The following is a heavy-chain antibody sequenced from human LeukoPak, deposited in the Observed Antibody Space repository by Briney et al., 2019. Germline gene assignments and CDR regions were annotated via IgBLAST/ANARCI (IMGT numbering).Heavy chain of an antibody. Sequence: GGSLRLSCAASEFTFDDYAMHWVRQAPGKGLEWVSGISWNSGSIGYADSVKGRFTISRDNAKNSLYLQMNSLRAEDTALYYCAKANSGWNYYYYGMDVWGQGTTVTVSS. CDR3: AKANSGWNYYYYGMDV. CDR1: EFTFDDYA. D-gene: IGHD6-19*01. V-gene: IGHV3-9*01. CDR2: ISWNSGSI. J-gene: IGHJ6*02.